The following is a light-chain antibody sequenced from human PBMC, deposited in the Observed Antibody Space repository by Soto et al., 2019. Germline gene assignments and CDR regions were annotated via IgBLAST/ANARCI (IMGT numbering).Light chain of an antibody. V-gene: IGKV1-8*01. Sequence: AIRMTQSPSSFSASTGDRVTITCRASQGISSYLAWYQQKPGKALKLLIYAASTLQSGVPSRFSGSGSGTDFTLTSSCLQSEDFSTYYCQQYYSYPRTFGQGTKVEIK. CDR2: AAS. CDR1: QGISSY. J-gene: IGKJ1*01. CDR3: QQYYSYPRT.